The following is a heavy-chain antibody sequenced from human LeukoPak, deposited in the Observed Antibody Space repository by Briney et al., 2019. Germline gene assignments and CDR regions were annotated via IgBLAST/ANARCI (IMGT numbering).Heavy chain of an antibody. CDR1: GFTFSSYG. Sequence: GGSLRLSCAASGFTFSSYGMHWVRQAPGKGLEWVAFIRYDGSNKYCADSVKGRFTISRDNSKSTLYLQMNSLRAEDTAVYYCAKDPRVGAAAGTGSDYWGQGTLVTVSS. CDR3: AKDPRVGAAAGTGSDY. J-gene: IGHJ4*02. CDR2: IRYDGSNK. D-gene: IGHD6-13*01. V-gene: IGHV3-30*02.